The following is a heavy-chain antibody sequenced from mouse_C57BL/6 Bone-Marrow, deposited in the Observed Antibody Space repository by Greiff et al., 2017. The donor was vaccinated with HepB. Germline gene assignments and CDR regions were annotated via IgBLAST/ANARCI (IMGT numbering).Heavy chain of an antibody. V-gene: IGHV1-53*01. D-gene: IGHD1-1*01. Sequence: QVQLQQSGTELVKPGASVKLSCKASGYTFTSYWMHWVKQRPGQGLEWIGNINPSNGGTNYNEKFKSKATLTVDKSSSTAYMQLSSLTSEDSAVYYCAREGTVGWYFDVWGTGTTVTVSS. CDR1: GYTFTSYW. J-gene: IGHJ1*03. CDR2: INPSNGGT. CDR3: AREGTVGWYFDV.